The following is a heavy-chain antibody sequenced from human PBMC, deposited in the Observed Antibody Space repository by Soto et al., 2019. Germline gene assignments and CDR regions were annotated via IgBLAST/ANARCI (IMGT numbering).Heavy chain of an antibody. CDR3: ARLLVVVVIDSDGMDV. J-gene: IGHJ6*02. CDR1: GGSISSSSYY. D-gene: IGHD2-15*01. Sequence: SETLSLTCTVSGGSISSSSYYWGWIRQPPGKGLEWIGSIYYSGSTYYNPSLKSRVTISVDTSKNQFSLKPSSVTAADTAVYYCARLLVVVVIDSDGMDVWGQGTTVTVSS. CDR2: IYYSGST. V-gene: IGHV4-39*01.